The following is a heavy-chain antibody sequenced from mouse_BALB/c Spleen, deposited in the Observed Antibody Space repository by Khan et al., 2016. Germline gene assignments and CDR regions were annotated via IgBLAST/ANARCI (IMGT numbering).Heavy chain of an antibody. CDR2: IDTNTGEP. D-gene: IGHD2-4*01. J-gene: IGHJ3*01. CDR1: GYSFTNSG. Sequence: QIQLVQSGPELKKPGETVKISCKASGYSFTNSGMNWVKQAPGKGLKWMGWIDTNTGEPTYAEEFKGRFAFSLETSAITAYLQINNLKNDDTATYFCARWGYDYAWFAYWGQGTLVTVSA. CDR3: ARWGYDYAWFAY. V-gene: IGHV9-3*02.